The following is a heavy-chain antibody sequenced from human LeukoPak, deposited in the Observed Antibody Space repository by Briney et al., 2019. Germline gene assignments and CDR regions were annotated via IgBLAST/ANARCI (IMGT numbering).Heavy chain of an antibody. D-gene: IGHD3-10*01. CDR3: ARVRLWFGDHLDDY. Sequence: SETLSLTCTVSGYSISSGYYWGWIRQPPGKGLEWIGSIYHGGSTYYNPSLKGRVTMSVDTSKNQLSLKLTSVTAADTAVYYCARVRLWFGDHLDDYWGQGTLVTVSS. V-gene: IGHV4-38-2*02. CDR2: IYHGGST. CDR1: GYSISSGYY. J-gene: IGHJ4*02.